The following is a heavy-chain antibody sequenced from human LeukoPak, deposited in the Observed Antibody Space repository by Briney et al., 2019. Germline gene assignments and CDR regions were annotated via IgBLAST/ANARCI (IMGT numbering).Heavy chain of an antibody. Sequence: GESQRLSCVGSGFTFSDYWMSWVRLGPGKGLEWVASIPPDGSVARYVDSLKGRFTISRDDARSSVFLQMNSLRAEDTAVYYCARLFGGVTTFDYWGQGALVTVSS. V-gene: IGHV3-7*01. D-gene: IGHD3-10*01. J-gene: IGHJ4*02. CDR3: ARLFGGVTTFDY. CDR1: GFTFSDYW. CDR2: IPPDGSVA.